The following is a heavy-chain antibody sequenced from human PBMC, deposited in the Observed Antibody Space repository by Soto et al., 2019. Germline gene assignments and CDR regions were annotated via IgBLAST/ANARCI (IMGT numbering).Heavy chain of an antibody. D-gene: IGHD6-6*01. CDR3: AREGQLGY. V-gene: IGHV1-18*01. CDR1: GYTFANYG. Sequence: ASVKVSCKASGYTFANYGFSWVRQAPGQGLEWMGWISGYNGNTNYAERLQGRVTMTTDTSTSTAYMELKSLRYDDTAVYYCAREGQLGYWGQGTPVTVSS. CDR2: ISGYNGNT. J-gene: IGHJ4*02.